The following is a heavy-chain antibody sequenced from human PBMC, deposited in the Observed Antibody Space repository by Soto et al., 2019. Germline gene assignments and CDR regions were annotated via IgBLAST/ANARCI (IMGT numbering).Heavy chain of an antibody. J-gene: IGHJ4*02. Sequence: ASVKVSCKASGYTFTSYAMHWVRQAPGQRLEWMGWINAGNGNTKYSQKFQGRVTITRDTSASTAYMELSSLRSEDTAVYYCARGYCISTSCYEAPDYWGQGTLVTGLL. D-gene: IGHD2-2*03. CDR3: ARGYCISTSCYEAPDY. V-gene: IGHV1-3*01. CDR1: GYTFTSYA. CDR2: INAGNGNT.